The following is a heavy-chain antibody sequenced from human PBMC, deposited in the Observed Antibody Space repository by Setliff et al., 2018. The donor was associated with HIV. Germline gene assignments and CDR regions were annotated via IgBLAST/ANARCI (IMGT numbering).Heavy chain of an antibody. J-gene: IGHJ3*02. D-gene: IGHD1-26*01. CDR1: GYTFTNYA. CDR2: INTDNGAT. CDR3: AKSRVGFSVPYDAFDI. V-gene: IGHV1-3*04. Sequence: ASVKVSCKASGYTFTNYALHWVRQAPGERPEWMGWINTDNGATKYSQEFRGRVIFTRDTSASTAYMELTSLRSDDTAVYYCAKSRVGFSVPYDAFDIWGQGTMVTVSS.